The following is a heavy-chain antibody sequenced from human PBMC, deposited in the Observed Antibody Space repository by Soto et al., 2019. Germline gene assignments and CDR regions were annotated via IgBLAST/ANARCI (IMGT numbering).Heavy chain of an antibody. Sequence: EVQLLESWGGLVQPGGSLRLSCAASGFTFSSYAMSWVRQAPGKGLEWVSAISGSGGSTYYADSVKGRFTISRDNSKNTLYLQMNSLRAEDTAVYYCAKRLRGGGVIGGGYWGQGTLVTVSS. J-gene: IGHJ4*02. D-gene: IGHD3-16*02. V-gene: IGHV3-23*01. CDR2: ISGSGGST. CDR3: AKRLRGGGVIGGGY. CDR1: GFTFSSYA.